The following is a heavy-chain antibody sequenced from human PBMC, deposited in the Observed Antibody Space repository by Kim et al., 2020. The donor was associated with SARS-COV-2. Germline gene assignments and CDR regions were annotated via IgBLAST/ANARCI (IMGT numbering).Heavy chain of an antibody. V-gene: IGHV4-59*11. CDR1: GVSITSHY. Sequence: SETLSLTCTVSGVSITSHYWTWIRQPPGKGLEWIGFVYHSGSTNYNPSLKIRVTMSVETSKNQFSLQLTSMTAADTAIYYCAREGYFDGGGFFFDYWGQG. CDR3: AREGYFDGGGFFFDY. D-gene: IGHD3-22*01. CDR2: VYHSGST. J-gene: IGHJ4*02.